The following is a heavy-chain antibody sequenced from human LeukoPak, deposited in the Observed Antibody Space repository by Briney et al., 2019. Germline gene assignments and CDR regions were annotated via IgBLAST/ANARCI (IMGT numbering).Heavy chain of an antibody. D-gene: IGHD6-19*01. Sequence: GGSLRLSCAASGFTFSSYAMSWVRQAPGKGLEWVSAISGSGGSTYYADSVKGRFTISRDNTKNTLYLQMNSLRAEDTAVYYCASYSSGWRGYYYYGMDVWGQGTTVTVSS. CDR2: ISGSGGST. CDR3: ASYSSGWRGYYYYGMDV. J-gene: IGHJ6*02. V-gene: IGHV3-23*01. CDR1: GFTFSSYA.